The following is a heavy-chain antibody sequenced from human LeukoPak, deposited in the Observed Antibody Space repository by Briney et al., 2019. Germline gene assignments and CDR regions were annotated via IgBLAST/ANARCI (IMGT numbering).Heavy chain of an antibody. Sequence: ASVKVSCKASGGTFSSYAISWVRQAPGQGLEWMGIINPSGGSTSYAQKFHGRVTMTRDTSTSTVYMDLSSLTSEDTAVYYCARGPHSSSWPDIPRDYWGQGTLVTVSS. D-gene: IGHD6-13*01. J-gene: IGHJ4*02. V-gene: IGHV1-46*01. CDR3: ARGPHSSSWPDIPRDY. CDR2: INPSGGST. CDR1: GGTFSSYA.